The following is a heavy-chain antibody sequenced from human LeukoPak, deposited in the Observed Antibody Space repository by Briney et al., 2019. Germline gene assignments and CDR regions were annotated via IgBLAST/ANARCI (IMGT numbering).Heavy chain of an antibody. J-gene: IGHJ4*02. D-gene: IGHD3-3*01. CDR1: GGSISSYY. Sequence: PSETLSLTCTVSGGSISSYYWSWIRQPAGKGLEWIGRIYTSGGTNYNPSLKSRVTISLDESKNQFSLKLSSVTAADTAVYYCARDGPSDFFDYWGQGTLVTASS. CDR3: ARDGPSDFFDY. V-gene: IGHV4-4*07. CDR2: IYTSGGT.